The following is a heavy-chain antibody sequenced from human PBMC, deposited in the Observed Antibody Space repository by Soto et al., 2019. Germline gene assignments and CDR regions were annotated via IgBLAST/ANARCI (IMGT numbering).Heavy chain of an antibody. J-gene: IGHJ6*02. CDR3: ARGLRDYGDYGGFGAFYYYGMDV. Sequence: SVKVSCKASGGTFSSYAISWVRQAPGQGLEWMGGIIPIFGTANYAQKFQGRVTITADESTSTAYMELSSLRSEDTAVYYCARGLRDYGDYGGFGAFYYYGMDVWGQGTTVTVSS. CDR2: IIPIFGTA. D-gene: IGHD4-17*01. V-gene: IGHV1-69*13. CDR1: GGTFSSYA.